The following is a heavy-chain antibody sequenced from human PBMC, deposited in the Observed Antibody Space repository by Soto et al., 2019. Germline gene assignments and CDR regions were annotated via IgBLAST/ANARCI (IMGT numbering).Heavy chain of an antibody. CDR3: ARGMDCGGDCYSGFATYYYYYGMDV. Sequence: GGSLRLSCAASGFTFSSYAMHWVRQAPGKGLEWVAVIPYDGSNKYYADSVKGRFTISRDNSKNTLYLQMNSLRAEDTAVYYCARGMDCGGDCYSGFATYYYYYGMDVWGQGTTVTVSS. V-gene: IGHV3-30-3*01. J-gene: IGHJ6*02. CDR2: IPYDGSNK. CDR1: GFTFSSYA. D-gene: IGHD2-21*02.